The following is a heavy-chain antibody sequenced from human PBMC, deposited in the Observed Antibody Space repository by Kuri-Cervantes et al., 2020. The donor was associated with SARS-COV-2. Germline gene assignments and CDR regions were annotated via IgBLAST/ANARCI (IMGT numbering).Heavy chain of an antibody. V-gene: IGHV4-38-2*02. Sequence: ESLRLSCTVSGYSISSGYYWGWIRQPPGKGLEWIGSIYYSGSTYYNPSLKSRVTISVDTSTNQFSLKLSSVTAADTAVYYCARLTSPNAGGGSGSYWPDYWGQGILVTVSS. CDR1: GYSISSGYY. CDR2: IYYSGST. D-gene: IGHD3-10*01. J-gene: IGHJ4*02. CDR3: ARLTSPNAGGGSGSYWPDY.